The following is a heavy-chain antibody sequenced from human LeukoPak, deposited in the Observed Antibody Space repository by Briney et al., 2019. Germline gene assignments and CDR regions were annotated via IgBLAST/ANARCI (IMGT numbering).Heavy chain of an antibody. CDR1: GGSFSGYY. CDR2: INHSGST. CDR3: ARGPYCGGDCNYNWFDP. V-gene: IGHV4-34*01. J-gene: IGHJ5*02. Sequence: SETLSLTCAVYGGSFSGYYGSWIRQPPGKGLEWIGEINHSGSTNYNPSLKSRVTISVDTSKNQFSLKLSSVTAADTAVYYCARGPYCGGDCNYNWFDPWGQGTLVTVSS. D-gene: IGHD2-21*02.